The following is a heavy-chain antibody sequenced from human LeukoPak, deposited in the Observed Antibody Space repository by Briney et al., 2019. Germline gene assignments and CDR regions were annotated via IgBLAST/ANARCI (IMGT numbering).Heavy chain of an antibody. V-gene: IGHV4-30-2*01. J-gene: IGHJ4*02. CDR3: ARGLTTVTTFDY. Sequence: SETLSLTCTVSGGSISSYSWSWIRQPPGKGLEWIGYIYHSGSTYYNPSLKSRVTISVDRSKNQFSLKLSSVTAADTAVYYCARGLTTVTTFDYWGQGTLVTVSS. D-gene: IGHD4-17*01. CDR2: IYHSGST. CDR1: GGSISSYS.